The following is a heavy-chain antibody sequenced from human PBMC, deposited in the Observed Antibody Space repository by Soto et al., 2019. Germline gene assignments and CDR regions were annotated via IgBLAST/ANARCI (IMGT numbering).Heavy chain of an antibody. CDR3: ARQAVSGKGYHGIVV. Sequence: LGESLKISCKGSGYSFTSYWIGWVRQMPGKGLEWMGIIYPGDSDTRYSPSFQGQVTISADKSINTTYLQWSSLKASDTAIYYCARQAVSGKGYHGIVVWVQAPTVPISS. D-gene: IGHD6-13*01. J-gene: IGHJ6*02. CDR1: GYSFTSYW. V-gene: IGHV5-51*01. CDR2: IYPGDSDT.